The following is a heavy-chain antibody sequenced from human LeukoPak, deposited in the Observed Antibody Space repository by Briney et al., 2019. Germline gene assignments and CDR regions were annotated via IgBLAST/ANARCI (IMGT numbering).Heavy chain of an antibody. V-gene: IGHV7-4-1*02. Sequence: ASVKVSCKASGYTFTHYSIHWVRQAPGQGLEWMGWINTNTGNPTYAQGFTGRFVFSLDTSVRTASLKVSSLKAEDTAVYYCARAFPYYCTGGTCYSYGFDVWGQGTTVTVSS. J-gene: IGHJ3*01. D-gene: IGHD2-15*01. CDR1: GYTFTHYS. CDR3: ARAFPYYCTGGTCYSYGFDV. CDR2: INTNTGNP.